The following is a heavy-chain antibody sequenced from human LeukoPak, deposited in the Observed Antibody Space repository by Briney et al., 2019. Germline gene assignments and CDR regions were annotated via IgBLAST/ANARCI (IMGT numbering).Heavy chain of an antibody. J-gene: IGHJ4*02. Sequence: SVKVSRKASGGTFSSYAISWVRQAPGQGLEWMGRIIPIFGIANYAQKFQGRVTITADKSTSTAYMELSSLRSEDTAVYYCAREDYGGNSRANYFDYWGQGTLVTVSS. CDR1: GGTFSSYA. V-gene: IGHV1-69*04. CDR2: IIPIFGIA. CDR3: AREDYGGNSRANYFDY. D-gene: IGHD4-23*01.